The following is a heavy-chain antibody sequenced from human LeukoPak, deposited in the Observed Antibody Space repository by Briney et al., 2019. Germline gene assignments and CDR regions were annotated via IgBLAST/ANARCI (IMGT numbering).Heavy chain of an antibody. CDR2: IIPIFGTA. Sequence: SVKVSCKASGGTFSSYAISWVRQAPGQGLEWMGRIIPIFGTANYAQKFQGRVTITTDESTSTAYMELSSLRSEDSAVYYCARGSSGYHNWFDPWGQGTLVTVSS. CDR3: ARGSSGYHNWFDP. D-gene: IGHD3-22*01. CDR1: GGTFSSYA. V-gene: IGHV1-69*05. J-gene: IGHJ5*02.